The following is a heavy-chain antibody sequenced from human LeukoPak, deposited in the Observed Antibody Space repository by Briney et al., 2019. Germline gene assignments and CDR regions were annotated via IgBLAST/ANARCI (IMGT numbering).Heavy chain of an antibody. J-gene: IGHJ4*02. Sequence: GGSLRLSCAASGFTFDDYGMSWVRQAPGKGLEWVSGINWNGGSTGYADSVKGRFTISRDNAKNSLYLQMNSLRAEDTALYYCARGPYCYDSSGYYGDFDYWGQGTLVTVSS. CDR2: INWNGGST. CDR3: ARGPYCYDSSGYYGDFDY. V-gene: IGHV3-20*04. CDR1: GFTFDDYG. D-gene: IGHD3-22*01.